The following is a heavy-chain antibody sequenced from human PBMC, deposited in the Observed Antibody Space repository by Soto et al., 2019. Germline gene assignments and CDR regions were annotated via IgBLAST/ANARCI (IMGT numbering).Heavy chain of an antibody. CDR2: IFDSGST. Sequence: QVQLQESGPGLVKPSQTLSLTCTVSGGSISGGVYYWSWIRQPPGKGLEWIGYIFDSGSTYYNPSLKSRVTISVDTSKNQFSLTLSSVTAADTAVYYGAREIIPLTTDWYFDLWGRGTLVTVSS. CDR1: GGSISGGVYY. D-gene: IGHD4-17*01. V-gene: IGHV4-30-4*01. J-gene: IGHJ2*01. CDR3: AREIIPLTTDWYFDL.